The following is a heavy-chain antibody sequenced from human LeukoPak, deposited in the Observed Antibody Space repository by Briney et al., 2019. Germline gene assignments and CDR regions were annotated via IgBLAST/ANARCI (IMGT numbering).Heavy chain of an antibody. CDR2: IYWDDDK. J-gene: IGHJ3*02. CDR1: GFSLSTRGVG. Sequence: SGPTLVNPTQTLTLTCTFSGFSLSTRGVGVGWIRQPPGKALEWLSLIYWDDDKRYSPSLKSRLTITKDTSKNQVVLTMTNMDPVDTATYYCAHSRITMVRGVDDAFDIWGQGTMVTVSS. CDR3: AHSRITMVRGVDDAFDI. V-gene: IGHV2-5*02. D-gene: IGHD3-10*01.